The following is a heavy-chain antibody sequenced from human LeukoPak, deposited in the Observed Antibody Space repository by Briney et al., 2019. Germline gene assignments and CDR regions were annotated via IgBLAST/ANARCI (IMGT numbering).Heavy chain of an antibody. CDR1: GYTFTSYG. Sequence: ASVKVSCKASGYTFTSYGISWVRQAPGQGLEWMGWISAYNGNTNYAQKLQGRVTMTRNTSISTAYMELSSLRSEDTAVYYCAREPTYCTNGVCYQNYYYYGMDVWGQGTTVTVSS. J-gene: IGHJ6*02. CDR3: AREPTYCTNGVCYQNYYYYGMDV. D-gene: IGHD2-8*01. CDR2: ISAYNGNT. V-gene: IGHV1-18*01.